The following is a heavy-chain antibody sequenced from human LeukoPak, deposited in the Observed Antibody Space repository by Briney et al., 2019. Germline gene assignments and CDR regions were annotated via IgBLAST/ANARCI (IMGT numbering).Heavy chain of an antibody. V-gene: IGHV3-21*01. J-gene: IGHJ6*03. Sequence: GGSLRLSCAASGFSFRTHSMKWVRQAPGKGLEGVSSITSFGSDIYYADSVKGRFTISRDDGKNSLYLQMNSLGAEDSAVYYCARAHDFWSGYGGNYMDVWGKGTTVTVSS. CDR1: GFSFRTHS. CDR2: ITSFGSDI. CDR3: ARAHDFWSGYGGNYMDV. D-gene: IGHD3-3*01.